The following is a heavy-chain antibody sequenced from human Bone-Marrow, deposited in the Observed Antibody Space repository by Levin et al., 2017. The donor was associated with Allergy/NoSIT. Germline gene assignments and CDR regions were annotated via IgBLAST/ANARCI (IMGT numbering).Heavy chain of an antibody. J-gene: IGHJ4*02. V-gene: IGHV4-39*01. CDR2: IYYSGTT. Sequence: SETLSLTCTVSGGSISSSTYYWGWIRQPPGKGLEWIGNIYYSGTTYYNPSLKSRLIISLDSSKNQVSLKLTSVTAADTAVYHCARGNYGSGSYVDYWGQGTLVTVSS. CDR3: ARGNYGSGSYVDY. CDR1: GGSISSSTYY. D-gene: IGHD3-10*01.